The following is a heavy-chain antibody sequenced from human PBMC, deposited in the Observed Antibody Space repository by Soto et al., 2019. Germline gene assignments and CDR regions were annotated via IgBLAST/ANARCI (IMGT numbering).Heavy chain of an antibody. V-gene: IGHV4-34*01. CDR3: ARGGYYDYVWGSYRYPFDY. CDR2: INHSGST. J-gene: IGHJ4*02. CDR1: GGSFSCYY. D-gene: IGHD3-16*02. Sequence: SETLSLTCAVYGGSFSCYYWSWIRQPPGKGLEWIGEINHSGSTNYNPSLKSRVTISVETSKNQFSLKLSSVTAADTAVYYCARGGYYDYVWGSYRYPFDYWGQGTLVTVSS.